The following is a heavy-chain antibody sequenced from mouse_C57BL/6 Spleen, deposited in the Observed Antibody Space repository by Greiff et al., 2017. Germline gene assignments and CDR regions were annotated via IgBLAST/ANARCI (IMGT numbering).Heavy chain of an antibody. Sequence: EVQLQQSGPELVKPGASVKISCKASGYTFTDYYMNWVKQSHGKSLEWIGDINPNNGGTSYNQKFKGKATLTVDKSSSTAYMEIRSLTSEDSAVYYCARRAVYYGSSYHYFDYWGQGTTLTVSS. CDR3: ARRAVYYGSSYHYFDY. CDR1: GYTFTDYY. J-gene: IGHJ2*01. V-gene: IGHV1-26*01. CDR2: INPNNGGT. D-gene: IGHD1-1*01.